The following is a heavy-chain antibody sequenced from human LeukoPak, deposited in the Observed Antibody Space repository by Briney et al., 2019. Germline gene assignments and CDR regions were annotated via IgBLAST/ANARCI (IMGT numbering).Heavy chain of an antibody. Sequence: GASVKVSCKASGYTFTGYYMHWVRQAPGQGLEWMGWINPNSGGTNYAQKFQGRVTMTRDTSISTAYMELSRLRSDDTAVYYCARAVALTSCYHDYWGQGTLVTVSS. V-gene: IGHV1-2*02. CDR2: INPNSGGT. CDR1: GYTFTGYY. J-gene: IGHJ4*02. D-gene: IGHD2-2*01. CDR3: ARAVALTSCYHDY.